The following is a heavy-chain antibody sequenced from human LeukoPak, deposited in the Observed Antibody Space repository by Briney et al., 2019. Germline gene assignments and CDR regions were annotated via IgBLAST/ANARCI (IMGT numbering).Heavy chain of an antibody. V-gene: IGHV1-18*04. CDR2: ISAYNGNT. CDR3: ARDASYSSGAWDWFDP. Sequence: ASVEVSCKASGYTFTSYGISWVRQAPGQGLEWMGWISAYNGNTNYAQKLQGRVTMTTDTSTSTAYMELRSLRSDDTAVYYCARDASYSSGAWDWFDPWGQGTLVTVSS. CDR1: GYTFTSYG. J-gene: IGHJ5*02. D-gene: IGHD6-19*01.